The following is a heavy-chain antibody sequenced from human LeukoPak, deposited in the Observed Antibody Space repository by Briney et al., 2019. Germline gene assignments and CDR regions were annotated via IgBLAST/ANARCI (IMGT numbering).Heavy chain of an antibody. V-gene: IGHV3-21*01. CDR3: AREGRQYSGSPWYFDC. D-gene: IGHD1-26*01. J-gene: IGHJ4*02. CDR1: GFTFSSYS. Sequence: GGSLRLSCAASGFTFSSYSMNWVRQAPGKGLEWVSSISGTSSYIYYADSVKGRFTISRDNAKNSLYLKMNSLRAEDTAVYYCAREGRQYSGSPWYFDCWGQGTLVTVSS. CDR2: ISGTSSYI.